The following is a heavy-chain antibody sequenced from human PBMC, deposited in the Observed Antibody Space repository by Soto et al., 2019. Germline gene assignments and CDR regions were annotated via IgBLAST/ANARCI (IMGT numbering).Heavy chain of an antibody. CDR2: ISAYNGNT. V-gene: IGHV1-18*01. CDR3: ARDDYYYDSSGYYYGSDY. D-gene: IGHD3-22*01. J-gene: IGHJ4*02. Sequence: ASVKVSCKASGYTFTSYGISWVRQAPGQGLEWMGWISAYNGNTNYAQKLQGRVTMTTDTSTSTAYMELRSLRSDDTAVYYCARDDYYYDSSGYYYGSDYWGQGTLVTVSS. CDR1: GYTFTSYG.